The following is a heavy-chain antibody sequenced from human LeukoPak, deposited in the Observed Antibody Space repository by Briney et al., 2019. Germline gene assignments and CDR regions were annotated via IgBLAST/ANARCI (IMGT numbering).Heavy chain of an antibody. Sequence: SETLSLTCTVPGGSISSYYWSWIRQPPGKGLEWIGYIYYTGSTNYNPSLKSRVTMSVDTSKNQFSLKLSSVTAADTAVYYCARQKPSGDFDYWGQGTLVTVSS. J-gene: IGHJ4*02. D-gene: IGHD4-17*01. CDR2: IYYTGST. CDR1: GGSISSYY. CDR3: ARQKPSGDFDY. V-gene: IGHV4-59*01.